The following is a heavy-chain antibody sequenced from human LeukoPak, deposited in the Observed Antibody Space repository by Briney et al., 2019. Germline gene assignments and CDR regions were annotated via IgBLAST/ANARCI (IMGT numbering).Heavy chain of an antibody. V-gene: IGHV4-4*07. CDR2: IYTSGST. CDR3: AREGGTIFGVVIIGAFDY. Sequence: PSETLSLTCTVSGGSISSYYWSWIQQPAGKGLEWIGRIYTSGSTNYNSSLKSRITMSVDTSKNQFSLKLSSVTAADTAVYYCAREGGTIFGVVIIGAFDYWGQGTLVTVSS. J-gene: IGHJ4*02. CDR1: GGSISSYY. D-gene: IGHD3-3*01.